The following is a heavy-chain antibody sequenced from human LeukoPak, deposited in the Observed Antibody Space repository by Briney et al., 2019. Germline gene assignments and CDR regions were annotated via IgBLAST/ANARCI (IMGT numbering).Heavy chain of an antibody. CDR3: ARGLRNSGWYFDY. CDR1: GGSFSGYY. J-gene: IGHJ4*02. CDR2: INHSGST. D-gene: IGHD6-19*01. V-gene: IGHV4-34*01. Sequence: SETLSLTCAVYGGSFSGYYWSWIRQPPGEGLEWIGEINHSGSTNYNPSLKSRVTISVDTSKNQFSLKLSSVTAADTAVFYCARGLRNSGWYFDYWGQGTLVTVSS.